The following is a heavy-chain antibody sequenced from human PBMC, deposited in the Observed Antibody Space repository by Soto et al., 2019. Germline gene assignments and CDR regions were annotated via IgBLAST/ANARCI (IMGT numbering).Heavy chain of an antibody. Sequence: GESLKISCKGSGYSFTSYWIGWVRQMPGKGLEWMGIIYPGDSDTRYSPSFQGQVTISADKSISTAYLQWSSLKASDTAMYYCARHPPTYYYDSSGYYKGRYYYGMDVWGQGTKVTVSS. CDR1: GYSFTSYW. CDR3: ARHPPTYYYDSSGYYKGRYYYGMDV. D-gene: IGHD3-22*01. V-gene: IGHV5-51*01. J-gene: IGHJ6*02. CDR2: IYPGDSDT.